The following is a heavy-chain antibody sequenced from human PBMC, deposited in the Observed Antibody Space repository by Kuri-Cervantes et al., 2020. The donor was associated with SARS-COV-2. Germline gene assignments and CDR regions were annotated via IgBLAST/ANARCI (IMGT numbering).Heavy chain of an antibody. CDR1: GFTFSSYA. CDR2: ISGSGGST. CDR3: ATVYTMGVSLD. V-gene: IGHV3-23*01. Sequence: GGSLRLSCAASGFTFSSYAMSWVRQAPGKGLEWVSAISGSGGSTYYADSVKGRFTISRDNSKDTLYLQMHSLRAEDTAVYYCATVYTMGVSLDWGQGTLVTVSS. D-gene: IGHD3-16*01. J-gene: IGHJ4*02.